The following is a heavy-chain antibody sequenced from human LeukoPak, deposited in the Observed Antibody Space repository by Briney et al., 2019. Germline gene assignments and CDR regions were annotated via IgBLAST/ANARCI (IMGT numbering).Heavy chain of an antibody. CDR2: FDPEDGET. D-gene: IGHD3-3*02. Sequence: AAVKVSCKVSGYTLTELSMHRVRQAPGKGLEWMGGFDPEDGETIYAQKFQGRVTMTEDTSTDTAYMELGSLRSEDTAVYYCVTISALVYFDYWGQGILVTVSS. CDR1: GYTLTELS. V-gene: IGHV1-24*01. CDR3: VTISALVYFDY. J-gene: IGHJ4*02.